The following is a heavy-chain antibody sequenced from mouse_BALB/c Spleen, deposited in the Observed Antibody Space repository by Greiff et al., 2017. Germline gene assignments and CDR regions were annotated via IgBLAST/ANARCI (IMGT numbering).Heavy chain of an antibody. CDR2: ILPGSGST. Sequence: VQLQQSGAELMKPGASVKISCKATGYTFSSYWIEWVKQRPGHGLEWIGEILPGSGSTNYNEKFKGKATFTADTSSNTAYMQLSSLTSEDSAVYYCASATVVVDYAMDYWGQGTSVTVSS. D-gene: IGHD1-1*01. CDR3: ASATVVVDYAMDY. V-gene: IGHV1-9*01. CDR1: GYTFSSYW. J-gene: IGHJ4*01.